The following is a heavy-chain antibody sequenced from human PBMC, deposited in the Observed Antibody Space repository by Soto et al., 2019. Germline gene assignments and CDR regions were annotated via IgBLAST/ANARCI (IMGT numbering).Heavy chain of an antibody. CDR1: GYTFTSYA. J-gene: IGHJ4*02. CDR3: ARGRGRSSSAWTSFDY. D-gene: IGHD6-6*01. CDR2: INAGNGNT. Sequence: ASVKVSCKASGYTFTSYAMHWVRQAPGQRLEWMGWINAGNGNTKYSQKFQGRVTITRDTSASTAYMELSSLRSEDTAVYYCARGRGRSSSAWTSFDYWGQGTLVTVSS. V-gene: IGHV1-3*01.